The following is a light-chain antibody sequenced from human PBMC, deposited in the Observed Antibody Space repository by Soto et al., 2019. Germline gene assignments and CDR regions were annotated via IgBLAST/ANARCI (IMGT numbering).Light chain of an antibody. CDR1: KSVSSSY. Sequence: EIVLTQSPGTLSLSPGERATLSCRASKSVSSSYLAWYQQKPGQAPRLLIYGASSRATGIPDRFSGSGSGTDFTLTISSLEPEDFAVYYCQQYGSSPSTFGQGTKLEIK. J-gene: IGKJ2*02. CDR3: QQYGSSPST. V-gene: IGKV3-20*01. CDR2: GAS.